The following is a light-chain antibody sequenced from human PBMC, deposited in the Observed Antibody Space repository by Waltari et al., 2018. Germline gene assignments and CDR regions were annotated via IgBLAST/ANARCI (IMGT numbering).Light chain of an antibody. Sequence: SFVLTQPPSVSVAPGQTARITCEGNNIATGSVHWYQQKPGHAPVLVRYYYIDRPSGIPVRFSDSHSGNTAALTISRVEAGDEADYYCQVCDSGSDHPYVFVTGTKVTVL. CDR2: YYI. CDR1: NIATGS. CDR3: QVCDSGSDHPYV. J-gene: IGLJ1*01. V-gene: IGLV3-21*04.